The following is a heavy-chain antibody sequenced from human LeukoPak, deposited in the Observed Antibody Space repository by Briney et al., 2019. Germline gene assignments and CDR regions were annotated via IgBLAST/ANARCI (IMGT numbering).Heavy chain of an antibody. Sequence: PSETLSLTCSVSSGSIGSIAYYWTWIRQPPGKGLEWIGSVYYSGSTFYHPSLKSRVTISVATSKNQFSPKLSSVTAADTAVYYCARHRTGSYPVGFDPWGQGTLVIVSS. CDR1: SGSIGSIAYY. CDR3: ARHRTGSYPVGFDP. CDR2: VYYSGST. D-gene: IGHD1-26*01. V-gene: IGHV4-39*01. J-gene: IGHJ5*02.